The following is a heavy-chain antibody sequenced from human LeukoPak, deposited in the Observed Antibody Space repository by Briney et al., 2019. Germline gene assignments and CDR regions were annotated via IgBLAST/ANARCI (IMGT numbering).Heavy chain of an antibody. Sequence: PSETLSLTCAVSGGSISSGGYSWSWIRQPPGKGLEWIGYIYHSGSTYYNPSLKSRVTISVDRSKNQFSLKLSSVTAADTAVYYCARFLLRRDGSTINGGAFDIWGQGTMVTVSS. D-gene: IGHD5-24*01. J-gene: IGHJ3*02. CDR2: IYHSGST. CDR3: ARFLLRRDGSTINGGAFDI. V-gene: IGHV4-30-2*01. CDR1: GGSISSGGYS.